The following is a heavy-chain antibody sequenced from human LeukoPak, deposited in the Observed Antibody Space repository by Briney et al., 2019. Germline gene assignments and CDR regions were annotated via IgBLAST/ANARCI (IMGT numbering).Heavy chain of an antibody. V-gene: IGHV4-30-4*07. CDR2: IYYSGNT. Sequence: PSETLSLTCAVSGGPISSGGYSWSWIRQPPGKGLEWIGYIYYSGNTYYNPSLKSRTTISVNTSKNQFSLKLSSVTAADTAVYYCARDRRYMDVWGKGTTVTVSS. CDR1: GGPISSGGYS. CDR3: ARDRRYMDV. J-gene: IGHJ6*03.